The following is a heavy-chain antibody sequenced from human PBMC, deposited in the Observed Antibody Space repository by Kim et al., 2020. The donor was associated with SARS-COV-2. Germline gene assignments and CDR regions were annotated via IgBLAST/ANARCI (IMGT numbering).Heavy chain of an antibody. Sequence: SETLSLTCAVSGYSISSSNWWGWIRQPPGKGLEWIGYIYYSGSTYYNPSLKSRVTMSVDTSKNQFSLKLSSVTAVDTAVYYCALAAAGGIWYFDLWGRGTLVTVSS. CDR2: IYYSGST. J-gene: IGHJ2*01. V-gene: IGHV4-28*01. CDR1: GYSISSSNW. D-gene: IGHD3-16*01. CDR3: ALAAAGGIWYFDL.